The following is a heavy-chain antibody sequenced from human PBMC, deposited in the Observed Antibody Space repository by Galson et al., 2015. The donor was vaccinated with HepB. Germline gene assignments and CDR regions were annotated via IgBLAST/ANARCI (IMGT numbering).Heavy chain of an antibody. V-gene: IGHV4-31*03. J-gene: IGHJ3*02. CDR1: GDSIRRSNRY. D-gene: IGHD2-2*01. CDR3: ARDTPAAAIYVFDI. CDR2: IYSRGST. Sequence: LSLTCTVSGDSIRRSNRYWGWIRQPPGKGLEWIGYIYSRGSTFYNPSLKSRVTISIDTSKNQFSLELNSVTAADTAVYYCARDTPAAAIYVFDIWGQGTMVTVSS.